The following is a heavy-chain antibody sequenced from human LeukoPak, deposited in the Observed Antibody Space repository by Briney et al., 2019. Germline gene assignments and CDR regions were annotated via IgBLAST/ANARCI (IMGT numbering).Heavy chain of an antibody. J-gene: IGHJ6*02. V-gene: IGHV1-2*02. Sequence: ASVKVSCKASGYTFTGYYMHWVRQAPGQGLEWMGWINPNSGGTNYAQKLQGRVTMTTDTSTSTAYMELRSLRSDDTAVYYCARAPLSIFGVVTDYYYGMDVWGQGTTVTVSS. CDR1: GYTFTGYY. CDR3: ARAPLSIFGVVTDYYYGMDV. D-gene: IGHD3-3*01. CDR2: INPNSGGT.